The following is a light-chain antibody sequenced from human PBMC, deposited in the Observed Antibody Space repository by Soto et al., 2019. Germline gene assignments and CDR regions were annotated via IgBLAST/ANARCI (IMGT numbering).Light chain of an antibody. CDR2: SAS. J-gene: IGKJ1*01. V-gene: IGKV3-15*01. CDR3: QQYNNCPSRT. CDR1: QTVSTN. Sequence: EIVMTQSPDTLSVSPGETATLSCRSSQTVSTNLAWYQQKPGQAPRLLLYSASIRATGIPARFSGSGSGTAFTLTISSLQYEDSAVYSCQQYNNCPSRTFGQGTRVEFK.